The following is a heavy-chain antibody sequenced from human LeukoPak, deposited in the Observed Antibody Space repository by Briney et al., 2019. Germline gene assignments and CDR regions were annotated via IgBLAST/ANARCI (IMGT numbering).Heavy chain of an antibody. CDR2: IWYDGSNK. D-gene: IGHD6-19*01. V-gene: IGHV3-33*08. J-gene: IGHJ4*02. CDR1: RLFFSTHG. CDR3: ARELEYSSGWYYFDY. Sequence: PGGSLRPSCAASRLFFSTHGMHWVRQAPGKGLEWVAVIWYDGSNKYYADSVKGRFTISRDNSKNTLYLQMNSLRAEDTAVYYCARELEYSSGWYYFDYWGQGTLVTVSS.